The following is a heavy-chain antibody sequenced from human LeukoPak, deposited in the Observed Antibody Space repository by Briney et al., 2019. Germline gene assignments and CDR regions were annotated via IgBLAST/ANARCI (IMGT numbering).Heavy chain of an antibody. V-gene: IGHV1-69*01. J-gene: IGHJ4*02. CDR3: ARVSGNDYGDSPVDY. D-gene: IGHD4-17*01. CDR1: GGTFSSYA. CDR2: IIPIFGTA. Sequence: SVKVSCKASGGTFSSYAISWVRQAPGQGLEWMGGIIPIFGTANYAQKFQGRDTITADESTSTAYMELSSLRSEDAAVYYCARVSGNDYGDSPVDYWGQGTLVTVSS.